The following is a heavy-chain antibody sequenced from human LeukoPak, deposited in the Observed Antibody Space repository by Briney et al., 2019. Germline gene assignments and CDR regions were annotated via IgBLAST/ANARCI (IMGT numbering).Heavy chain of an antibody. Sequence: GGSLRLSCAASGFTFSNAWMSWVRQAPGKGLEWVGRIKSKTDGGTTDYAAPVKGRFTISRDDSKSTLYLQMNSLKTEDTAVYYCTTKSRHVASTVTRDYWGQGTLVTVSS. J-gene: IGHJ4*02. CDR3: TTKSRHVASTVTRDY. CDR2: IKSKTDGGTT. V-gene: IGHV3-15*01. D-gene: IGHD4-17*01. CDR1: GFTFSNAW.